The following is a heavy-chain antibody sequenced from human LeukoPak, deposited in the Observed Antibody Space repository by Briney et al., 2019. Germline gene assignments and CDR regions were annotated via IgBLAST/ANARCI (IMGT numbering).Heavy chain of an antibody. J-gene: IGHJ6*02. Sequence: EASVKVSCKTSGYTFTTYGISWVRQAPGQGLEWMGWISAYNGNTNYAQRLQGRVTMTTDTFTSTAYMELRSLRSDDTAVYYCAREGVGYYGMDVWGQGTTVTVSS. CDR2: ISAYNGNT. D-gene: IGHD2-15*01. CDR3: AREGVGYYGMDV. V-gene: IGHV1-18*01. CDR1: GYTFTTYG.